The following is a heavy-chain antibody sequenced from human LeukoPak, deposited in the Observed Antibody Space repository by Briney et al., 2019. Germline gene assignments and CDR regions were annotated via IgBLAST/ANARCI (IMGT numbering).Heavy chain of an antibody. CDR2: INPNSGGT. CDR1: GYTFTGYY. Sequence: ASVKVSCKASGYTFTGYYMHWVRQAPGQGLEWMGWINPNSGGTNYAQKFQGRVTMTRDTSISTAYMELSRPRSDDTAVYYCARERRYNWNFLGAFDIWGQGTMVTVSS. V-gene: IGHV1-2*02. J-gene: IGHJ3*02. D-gene: IGHD1-7*01. CDR3: ARERRYNWNFLGAFDI.